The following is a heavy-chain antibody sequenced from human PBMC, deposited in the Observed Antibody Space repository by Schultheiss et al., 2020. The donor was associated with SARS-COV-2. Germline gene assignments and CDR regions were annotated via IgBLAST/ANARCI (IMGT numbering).Heavy chain of an antibody. J-gene: IGHJ6*03. CDR1: GGSISSYY. CDR2: IYHSGST. CDR3: ARTSGYYYYMDV. V-gene: IGHV4-59*08. Sequence: SETLSLTCSVSGGSISSYYWSWIRQPPGKGLEWIGSIYHSGSTYYNPSLKSRVTISVDTSKNQFSLKLSSVTAADTAVYYCARTSGYYYYMDVWGKGTTVTVSS.